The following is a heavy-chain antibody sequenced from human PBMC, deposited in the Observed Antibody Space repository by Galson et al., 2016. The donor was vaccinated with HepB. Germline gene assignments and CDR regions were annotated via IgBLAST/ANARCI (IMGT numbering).Heavy chain of an antibody. Sequence: SLRLSCAASGFTFSTYVMHWVRQAPGKGLEWVAAIWYDGSHKFYADSVKGRFTISRDNSKNTLYLQMNSLRVEDTAVYYCVRPFGDYSHVLYYFDYWGQGTLVTVSS. J-gene: IGHJ4*02. V-gene: IGHV3-33*03. CDR1: GFTFSTYV. D-gene: IGHD4-17*01. CDR3: VRPFGDYSHVLYYFDY. CDR2: IWYDGSHK.